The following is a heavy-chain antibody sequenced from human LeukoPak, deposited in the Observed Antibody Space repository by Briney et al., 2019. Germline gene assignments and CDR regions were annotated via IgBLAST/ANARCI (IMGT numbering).Heavy chain of an antibody. V-gene: IGHV3-21*01. CDR2: ISSSSSYI. Sequence: GGSLRLSCAASGFTFSTFAMNWVRQAPGKGLEWVSSISSSSSYIYYADSVKGRFTISRDNAKNSLYLQMNSLRAEDTAVYYCARDMDGNYWGQGTLVTVSS. D-gene: IGHD5-24*01. CDR3: ARDMDGNY. J-gene: IGHJ4*02. CDR1: GFTFSTFA.